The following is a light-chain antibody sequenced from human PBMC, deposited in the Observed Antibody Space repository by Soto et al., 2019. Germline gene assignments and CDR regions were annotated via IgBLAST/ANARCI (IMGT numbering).Light chain of an antibody. V-gene: IGKV3-15*01. CDR3: QQYNNWPVT. CDR1: QSVSSN. CDR2: GAS. Sequence: EIVMTQSPATLSVSPGERATLSCRANQSVSSNLAWYQQKPGQAPRLLIYGASTRATGIPAWFSGSGSGTEFTLTISSLQSEDFAVYYCQQYNNWPVTFGGGTKVDIK. J-gene: IGKJ4*01.